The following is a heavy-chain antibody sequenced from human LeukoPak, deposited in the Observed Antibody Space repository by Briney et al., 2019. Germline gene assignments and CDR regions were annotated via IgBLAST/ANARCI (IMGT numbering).Heavy chain of an antibody. CDR2: MNPNSGNT. J-gene: IGHJ4*02. Sequence: GASVKVSCKASGYTFTSYDINWVRQATGQGLEWMGGMNPNSGNTGYAQKFQGRVTITRNTSISTAYMELSSLRSEDTAVYYCAVNYYGSGSYYRDDYWGQGTLVTVSS. V-gene: IGHV1-8*03. CDR1: GYTFTSYD. D-gene: IGHD3-10*01. CDR3: AVNYYGSGSYYRDDY.